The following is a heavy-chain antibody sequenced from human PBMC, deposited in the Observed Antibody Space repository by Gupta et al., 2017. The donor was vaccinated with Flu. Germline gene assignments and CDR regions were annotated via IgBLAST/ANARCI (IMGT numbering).Heavy chain of an antibody. V-gene: IGHV3-7*01. D-gene: IGHD2-2*01. J-gene: IGHJ6*03. CDR3: ARDSTDTIVVVPAAITRVYYYYYMDV. Sequence: IKQDGSEKYYVDSVKGRFTISRDNAKNSLYLQMNSLRAEDTGVYYCARDSTDTIVVVPAAITRVYYYYYMDVWGKGTTVTVSS. CDR2: IKQDGSEK.